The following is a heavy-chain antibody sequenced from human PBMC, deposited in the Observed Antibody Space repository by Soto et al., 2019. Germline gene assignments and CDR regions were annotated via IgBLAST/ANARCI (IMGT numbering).Heavy chain of an antibody. Sequence: GGSLRLSCAASGFTFSSYSMNWVRQAPGKGLEWVSSITSSSSYISYADSVKGRFTTSRDNAKNSLYLQMNSLRAEDTAVYYCARDQPGYSYGYGLGYWGQGTLVTVSS. D-gene: IGHD5-18*01. V-gene: IGHV3-21*01. CDR1: GFTFSSYS. CDR3: ARDQPGYSYGYGLGY. CDR2: ITSSSSYI. J-gene: IGHJ4*02.